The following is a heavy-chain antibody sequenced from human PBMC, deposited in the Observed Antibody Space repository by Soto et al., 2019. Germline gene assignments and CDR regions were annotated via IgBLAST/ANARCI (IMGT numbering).Heavy chain of an antibody. CDR1: WLSLSTREVG. Sequence: FGPTPGNPTQTLQLTCTFSWLSLSTREVGVGWIPQPPGKALEWLALIYWDDDKRYRPSLKSRLTIVKDTSKNLVILIMTNMDPEDTATYYCAHRAYYYGSGSYYTHWGQGILVTVSS. V-gene: IGHV2-5*02. D-gene: IGHD3-10*01. J-gene: IGHJ4*02. CDR3: AHRAYYYGSGSYYTH. CDR2: IYWDDDK.